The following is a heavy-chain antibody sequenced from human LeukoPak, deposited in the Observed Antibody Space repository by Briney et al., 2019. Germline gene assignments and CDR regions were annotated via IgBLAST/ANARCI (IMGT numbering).Heavy chain of an antibody. Sequence: PSETLSLTCTVSGGSINNYYWSWFRQPPGKGLEWIGYIYYTGGTNYNPSLKSRVTILVDPSKNQFSLKLSSVTTADTAVYYCARGGGWYENWGQGTLVTVSS. CDR3: ARGGGWYEN. D-gene: IGHD6-19*01. CDR2: IYYTGGT. J-gene: IGHJ4*02. CDR1: GGSINNYY. V-gene: IGHV4-59*01.